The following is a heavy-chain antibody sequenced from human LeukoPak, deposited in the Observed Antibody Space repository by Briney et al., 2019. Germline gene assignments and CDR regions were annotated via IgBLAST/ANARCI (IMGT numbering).Heavy chain of an antibody. CDR2: MNPNSGNT. V-gene: IGHV1-8*01. CDR1: GYTFTSYD. D-gene: IGHD1-20*01. Sequence: GASVKVSCKASGYTFTSYDINWVRQATGQGLEWMGWMNPNSGNTGYAQKFQGRVTMTRNTSISTAYMGLSSLRSEDTAMYYCARGPIRDNWKRGGNWFDPWGQGTLVTVSS. J-gene: IGHJ5*02. CDR3: ARGPIRDNWKRGGNWFDP.